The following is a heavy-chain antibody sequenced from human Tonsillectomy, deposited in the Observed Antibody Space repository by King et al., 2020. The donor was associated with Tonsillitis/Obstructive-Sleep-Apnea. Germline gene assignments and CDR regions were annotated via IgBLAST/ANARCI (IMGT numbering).Heavy chain of an antibody. CDR1: GGSISSSSYY. V-gene: IGHV4-39*01. J-gene: IGHJ4*02. D-gene: IGHD5-18*01. CDR3: ARQSGSYGYYFDY. Sequence: LQLQESGPGLVKPSETLSLTCTVSGGSISSSSYYWGWIRQPPGKGLEWIGSIYYSGSTYYNPSLKSRVTISVDTSKNQFSLKLSSVTAADTAVYYCARQSGSYGYYFDYWGQGTLVTVSS. CDR2: IYYSGST.